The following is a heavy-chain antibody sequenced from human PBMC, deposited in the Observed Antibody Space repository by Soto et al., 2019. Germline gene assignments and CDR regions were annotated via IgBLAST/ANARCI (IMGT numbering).Heavy chain of an antibody. D-gene: IGHD4-17*01. J-gene: IGHJ4*02. CDR2: ITHSSSTI. CDR3: ARSTTVTSYYFDY. CDR1: GFTSSDHA. Sequence: GGSLRLSCTASGFTSSDHAMNWVRQAPGRGLEWVSYITHSSSTIYYADSVKGRFTISRDNAKNSLYLQMNSLRAEDTAVYYCARSTTVTSYYFDYWGQGTLVTVSS. V-gene: IGHV3-48*01.